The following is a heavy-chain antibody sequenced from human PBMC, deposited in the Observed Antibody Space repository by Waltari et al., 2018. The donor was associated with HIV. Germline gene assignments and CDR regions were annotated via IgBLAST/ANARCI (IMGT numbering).Heavy chain of an antibody. V-gene: IGHV3-23*01. D-gene: IGHD3-3*01. J-gene: IGHJ4*02. Sequence: EVQLLESGGGLVQPGGSLRLSCAASGFTFSSSSLSWVRQAPGKGLEWVSAISGSGGSTHYADSVKGWFTISRDNSKSTLYLQMNSLRAEDTAVYYCAGFLEWSTPLDYFDYWGQGTLVTVSS. CDR3: AGFLEWSTPLDYFDY. CDR2: ISGSGGST. CDR1: GFTFSSSS.